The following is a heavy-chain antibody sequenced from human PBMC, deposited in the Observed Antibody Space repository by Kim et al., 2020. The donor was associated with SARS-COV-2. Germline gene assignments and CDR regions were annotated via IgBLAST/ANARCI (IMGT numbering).Heavy chain of an antibody. V-gene: IGHV3-30-3*01. CDR3: ARDFFRLNAPGIYSYYDGMDV. D-gene: IGHD2-2*01. J-gene: IGHJ6*02. CDR1: GFTFSSYA. CDR2: ISYDGSNK. Sequence: GGSLRLSCAASGFTFSSYAMHWVRQAPGKGLEWVAGISYDGSNKYYADSVKGRFTISRDNSKNTLYLQMNSLRAEDTAVYYCARDFFRLNAPGIYSYYDGMDVWGQGTTVTVSS.